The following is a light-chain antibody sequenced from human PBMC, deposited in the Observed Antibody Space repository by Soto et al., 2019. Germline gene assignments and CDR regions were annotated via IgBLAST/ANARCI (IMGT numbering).Light chain of an antibody. J-gene: IGKJ2*01. V-gene: IGKV3-20*01. CDR2: RAS. CDR1: QTVDSTY. CDR3: QQYDTSPPLYT. Sequence: EVVLTQSPGTLSLSPGERATLSCRASQTVDSTYLAWYQQKPGQAPSLLIYRASSRAAGVPDRFSGSGSGTDVTLTISKLDPEDFAVYYCQQYDTSPPLYTFGQGTKLEIK.